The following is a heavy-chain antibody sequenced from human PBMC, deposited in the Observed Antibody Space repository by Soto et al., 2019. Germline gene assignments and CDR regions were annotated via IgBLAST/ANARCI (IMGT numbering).Heavy chain of an antibody. V-gene: IGHV1-3*01. Sequence: ASVKVSCKASGYTFTSYAMHWVRQAPGQRLEWVGWINAGNGNTKYSQKFQGRVTITRDTSASTAYMELSSLRSEDTAAYYCARGYCSSTSCYPDYWGQGTLVTVSS. J-gene: IGHJ4*02. CDR1: GYTFTSYA. CDR2: INAGNGNT. D-gene: IGHD2-2*01. CDR3: ARGYCSSTSCYPDY.